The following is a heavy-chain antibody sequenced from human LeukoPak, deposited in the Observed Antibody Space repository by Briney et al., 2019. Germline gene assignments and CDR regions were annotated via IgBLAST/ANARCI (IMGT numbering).Heavy chain of an antibody. V-gene: IGHV3-33*01. CDR2: IWYDGSNK. D-gene: IGHD3-10*01. CDR3: ARGRVVRGGYYYYGMDV. J-gene: IGHJ6*02. CDR1: GFTFSSYG. Sequence: GRSLRLSCAASGFTFSSYGMHWVRQAPGKGLEWVAVIWYDGSNKYYADSVKGRFTISRDNSKNTLYLQMNSLRAEDTAVYYCARGRVVRGGYYYYGMDVWGQGTTVTVSS.